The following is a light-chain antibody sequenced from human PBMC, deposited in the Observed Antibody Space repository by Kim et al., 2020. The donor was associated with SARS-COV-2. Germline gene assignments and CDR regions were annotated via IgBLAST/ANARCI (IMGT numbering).Light chain of an antibody. CDR3: QQSYSTPLYT. V-gene: IGKV1-39*01. CDR2: AAS. J-gene: IGKJ2*01. Sequence: DIQMTQSPFSLSASVGDRVTITCRASQSISSYLNWYQQKPGKAPKLLIYAASSLQSGVPSRFSGSGSGTDFTLTISSLQPEDFSTYYCQQSYSTPLYTFGQGTKLEI. CDR1: QSISSY.